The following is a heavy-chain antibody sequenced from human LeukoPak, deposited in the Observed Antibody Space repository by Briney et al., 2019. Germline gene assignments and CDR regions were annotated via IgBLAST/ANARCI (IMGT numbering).Heavy chain of an antibody. CDR3: ARDRELWFGELLSSIIDY. V-gene: IGHV1-2*06. D-gene: IGHD3-10*01. CDR2: INPNSGGT. CDR1: GYTFTGYY. J-gene: IGHJ4*02. Sequence: ASVKVSCKASGYTFTGYYMHWVRQAPGQGHEWMGRINPNSGGTNYAQKFQGRVTMTRDTSISTAYMELSRLRSDDTAVYYCARDRELWFGELLSSIIDYWGQGTLATVSS.